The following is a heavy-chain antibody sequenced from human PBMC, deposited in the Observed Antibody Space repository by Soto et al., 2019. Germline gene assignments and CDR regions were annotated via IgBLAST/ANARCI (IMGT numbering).Heavy chain of an antibody. CDR1: RYSFTSYW. Sequence: GESLKISCKGSRYSFTSYWIGWVRQMPGKGLEWMGIIYPGDSDTSYSPSFQGQVTISADKSISTAYLQWSSLKASDTAMYYCARHRWQQLASYYFDYWGQGTLVTVSS. D-gene: IGHD6-13*01. J-gene: IGHJ4*02. V-gene: IGHV5-51*01. CDR3: ARHRWQQLASYYFDY. CDR2: IYPGDSDT.